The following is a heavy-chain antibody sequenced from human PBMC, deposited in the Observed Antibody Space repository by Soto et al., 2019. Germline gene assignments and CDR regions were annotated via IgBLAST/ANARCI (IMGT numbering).Heavy chain of an antibody. CDR2: IYHSGTF. Sequence: SETLSLTCAVSGDSVSSSSCWSWVRQAPGKGLEWIGEIYHSGTFNYNPSLASRVSVSVDKSRNQLSLNLKSVTAADTAVYYCVRSVPAATWQYSGMDVWGQGTTVTVSS. CDR1: GDSVSSSSC. D-gene: IGHD2-2*01. J-gene: IGHJ6*02. V-gene: IGHV4-4*02. CDR3: VRSVPAATWQYSGMDV.